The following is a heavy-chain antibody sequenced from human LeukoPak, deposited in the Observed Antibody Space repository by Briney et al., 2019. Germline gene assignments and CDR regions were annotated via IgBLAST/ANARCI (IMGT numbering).Heavy chain of an antibody. V-gene: IGHV4-34*01. CDR2: INHSGRT. CDR3: ARGLYYYGSGSYYNMHTDDAFDI. D-gene: IGHD3-10*01. J-gene: IGHJ3*02. CDR1: GGSFSGYY. Sequence: SETLSLTCAVYGGSFSGYYWSWIREPPGKGLEWSGEINHSGRTNYNPSLKNRVTISVDTSKNQFSLKLSSVTAADTAVYYCARGLYYYGSGSYYNMHTDDAFDIWGQGTMVTVSS.